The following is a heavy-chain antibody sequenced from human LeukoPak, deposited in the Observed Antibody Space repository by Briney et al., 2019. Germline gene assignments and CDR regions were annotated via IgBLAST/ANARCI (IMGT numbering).Heavy chain of an antibody. CDR1: GFTFSSYW. CDR2: IKQDGSEK. D-gene: IGHD1-26*01. CDR3: AREHSGSYLPYGSFDY. J-gene: IGHJ4*02. V-gene: IGHV3-7*01. Sequence: GGSLRLSCVVSGFTFSSYWMSWVRQAPGKGLEWVANIKQDGSEKYYVDSVKGRFTISRDNAKNSLYLQMNSLRAEDTAVYYCAREHSGSYLPYGSFDYWGQGTLVTVSS.